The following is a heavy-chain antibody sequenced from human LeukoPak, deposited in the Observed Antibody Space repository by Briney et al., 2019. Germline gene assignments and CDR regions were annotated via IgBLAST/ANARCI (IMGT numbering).Heavy chain of an antibody. J-gene: IGHJ4*02. Sequence: SVKVSCKASGGTFSSYAISWVRQAPGQGLEWMGGIIPIFGTANYAQKFQGRVTITTDESTSTAYMELSSLRSEDTAVYYCARGRITIFGVAPFDYWGQGTLVTVSS. CDR3: ARGRITIFGVAPFDY. CDR2: IIPIFGTA. CDR1: GGTFSSYA. D-gene: IGHD3-3*01. V-gene: IGHV1-69*05.